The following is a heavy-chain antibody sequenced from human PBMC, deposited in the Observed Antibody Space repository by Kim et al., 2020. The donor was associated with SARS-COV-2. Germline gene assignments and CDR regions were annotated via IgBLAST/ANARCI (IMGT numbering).Heavy chain of an antibody. Sequence: ASVKVSCKASGYTFTSYGISWVRQAPGQGLEWMGWISAYNGNTNYAQKLQGRVTMTTDTSTSTAYMELRSLRSDDTAVYYCARVRYYDILTGSYYFDYWGQGTLVTVSS. V-gene: IGHV1-18*01. D-gene: IGHD3-9*01. CDR3: ARVRYYDILTGSYYFDY. CDR1: GYTFTSYG. CDR2: ISAYNGNT. J-gene: IGHJ4*02.